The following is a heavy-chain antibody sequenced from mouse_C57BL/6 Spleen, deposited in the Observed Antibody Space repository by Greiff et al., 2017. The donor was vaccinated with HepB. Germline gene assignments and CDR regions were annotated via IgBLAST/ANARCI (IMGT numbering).Heavy chain of an antibody. CDR3: ARNSGDYDGGWYFDV. D-gene: IGHD2-4*01. CDR1: GFSLTSYA. Sequence: QVQLQQSGPGLVAPSQRLSITCTVSGFSLTSYAISWVRQPPGKGLEWLGVIWTGGGTNYNSALKSRLSISKDNSKSQVFLKMNSLQTDDTARYYCARNSGDYDGGWYFDVWGTGTTVTVSS. CDR2: IWTGGGT. V-gene: IGHV2-9-1*01. J-gene: IGHJ1*03.